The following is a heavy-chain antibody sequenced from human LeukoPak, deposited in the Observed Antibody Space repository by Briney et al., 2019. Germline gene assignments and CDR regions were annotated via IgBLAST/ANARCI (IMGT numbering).Heavy chain of an antibody. CDR2: ISAYNGNT. CDR3: ARDIGIVVVVAATGSFDY. J-gene: IGHJ4*02. V-gene: IGHV1-18*01. D-gene: IGHD2-15*01. CDR1: GYTFTSYG. Sequence: ASVKVSCKASGYTFTSYGISWVRQAPGQGLEWMGWISAYNGNTNYAQKLQGRVTMTTDTSTSTAYMELRSLRSDDTAVYYCARDIGIVVVVAATGSFDYWGQGTLVTVSS.